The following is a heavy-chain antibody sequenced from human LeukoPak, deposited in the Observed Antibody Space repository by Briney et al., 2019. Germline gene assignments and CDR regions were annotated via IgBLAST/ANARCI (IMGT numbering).Heavy chain of an antibody. CDR2: INTNTGNP. J-gene: IGHJ4*02. V-gene: IGHV7-4-1*02. CDR3: ARGPLWELLLDHSPIFDY. CDR1: GYTFTSYA. Sequence: ASVKVSCKASGYTFTSYAMNWVRQAPGQGLKWMGWINTNTGNPTYAQGFTGRFVFSLDTSVSTAYLQISSLKAEDTAVYYCARGPLWELLLDHSPIFDYWGQGTLVTVSS. D-gene: IGHD1-26*01.